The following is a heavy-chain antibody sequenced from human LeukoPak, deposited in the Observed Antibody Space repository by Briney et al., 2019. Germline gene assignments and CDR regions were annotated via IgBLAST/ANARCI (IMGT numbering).Heavy chain of an antibody. V-gene: IGHV3-23*01. J-gene: IGHJ4*02. CDR1: GFTFSSYA. D-gene: IGHD6-19*01. CDR2: ITGSGTGT. CDR3: AKDRDSSGWYCY. Sequence: GGSLRLSCADSGFTFSSYAMSWVRQAPGKGLEWVSSITGSGTGTYYADSVKGRFTISRDNSKNTLYLQMNSLRAEDTAVYYCAKDRDSSGWYCYWGQGTLVTASS.